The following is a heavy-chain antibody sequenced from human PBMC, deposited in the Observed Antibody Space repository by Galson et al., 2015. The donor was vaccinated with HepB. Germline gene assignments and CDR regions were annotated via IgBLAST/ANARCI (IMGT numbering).Heavy chain of an antibody. V-gene: IGHV3-33*01. CDR3: ARGPSSSWSSHYWFFDL. J-gene: IGHJ2*01. CDR1: GFTFSSYG. D-gene: IGHD6-13*01. Sequence: SLRLSCAASGFTFSSYGMHWVRQAPGKGLEWVAVIWYDGSNKYYADSVKGRFPISRDNSKNTLYLQMNSLRAEDTAVYYCARGPSSSWSSHYWFFDLWGRGTLVTVSS. CDR2: IWYDGSNK.